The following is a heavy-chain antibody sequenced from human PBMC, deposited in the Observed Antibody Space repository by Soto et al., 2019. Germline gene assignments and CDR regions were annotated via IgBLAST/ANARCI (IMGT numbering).Heavy chain of an antibody. J-gene: IGHJ4*02. D-gene: IGHD3-9*01. CDR2: ISYDGSNK. Sequence: GGSLRLSCAASGFTFSSYGMHWVRQAPGKGLEWVAVISYDGSNKYYADSVKGRFTISRDNSKNTLYLQMNSLRAEDTAVYYCATDTNSRSFDWSVFDYWGQGTLVTVSS. V-gene: IGHV3-30*03. CDR3: ATDTNSRSFDWSVFDY. CDR1: GFTFSSYG.